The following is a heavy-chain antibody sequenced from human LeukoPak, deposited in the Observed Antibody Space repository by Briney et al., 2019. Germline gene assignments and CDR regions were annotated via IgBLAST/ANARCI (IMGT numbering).Heavy chain of an antibody. CDR1: GYTVTELS. CDR3: ATDEAGAVAGHFDY. Sequence: ASVKVSCKVSGYTVTELSMHWVRQAPGKGLEWMGGFDPEDGETIYAQKFQGRVTMTEDTSTDTAYMELSSLRSEDTAVYYCATDEAGAVAGHFDYWGQGTLVTVSS. CDR2: FDPEDGET. V-gene: IGHV1-24*01. J-gene: IGHJ4*02. D-gene: IGHD6-19*01.